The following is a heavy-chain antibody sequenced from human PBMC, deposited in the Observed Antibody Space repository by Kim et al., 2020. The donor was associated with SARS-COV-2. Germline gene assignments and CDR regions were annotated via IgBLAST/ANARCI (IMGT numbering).Heavy chain of an antibody. V-gene: IGHV4-59*08. CDR2: IYYSGST. CDR1: GGSISSYY. CDR3: ARTMTTVTFDAFDI. Sequence: SETLSLTCTVSGGSISSYYWSWIRQPPGKGLEWIGYIYYSGSTNYNPSLKSRVTISVDTSKNQFSLKLSSVTAADTAVYYCARTMTTVTFDAFDIWGQGTMVTVSS. D-gene: IGHD4-17*01. J-gene: IGHJ3*02.